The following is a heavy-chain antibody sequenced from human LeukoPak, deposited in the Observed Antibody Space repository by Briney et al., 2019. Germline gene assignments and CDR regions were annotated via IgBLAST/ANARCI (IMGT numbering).Heavy chain of an antibody. Sequence: PGGSLRLSCAASGFTFSSYWMHWVRQAPGKGLVWVSRINSDGSSTSYADSVKGRFTISRDNAKNTLYLQMNSLRAEDTAVYYCARDQAVAIEHYYYYYGMDVWGQGTTVTVSS. J-gene: IGHJ6*02. CDR2: INSDGSST. CDR3: ARDQAVAIEHYYYYYGMDV. D-gene: IGHD6-19*01. V-gene: IGHV3-74*01. CDR1: GFTFSSYW.